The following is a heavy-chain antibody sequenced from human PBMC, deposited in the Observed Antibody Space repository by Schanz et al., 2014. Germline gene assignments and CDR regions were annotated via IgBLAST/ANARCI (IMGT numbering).Heavy chain of an antibody. Sequence: QVQLVESGGGVVQPGRSLRLSCAASGFTFSSYYMSWIRQAPGKGLEWVSSISSTSSYIFYADSVKGRFTISRDNAKNSLFLQMNSLSAEDTAVYYCAKVAPAATYLDSWGLGTLVTVSS. CDR1: GFTFSSYY. V-gene: IGHV3-11*05. CDR3: AKVAPAATYLDS. D-gene: IGHD2-2*01. J-gene: IGHJ4*02. CDR2: ISSTSSYI.